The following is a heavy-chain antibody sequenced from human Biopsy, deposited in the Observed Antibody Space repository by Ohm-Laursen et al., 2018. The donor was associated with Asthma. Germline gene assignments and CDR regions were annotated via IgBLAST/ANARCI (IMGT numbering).Heavy chain of an antibody. CDR3: ARKAGSCISRTCYSLDF. J-gene: IGHJ4*02. Sequence: SVKVSCKSLGGTFNTYVIGWARQAPGQGLEWMGGINSVFGTTTYPQKFQDRVTITADDSTSTVYMELSSLRSEDTAVYYCARKAGSCISRTCYSLDFWGQGTLITVSS. V-gene: IGHV1-69*13. CDR1: GGTFNTYV. CDR2: INSVFGTT. D-gene: IGHD2/OR15-2a*01.